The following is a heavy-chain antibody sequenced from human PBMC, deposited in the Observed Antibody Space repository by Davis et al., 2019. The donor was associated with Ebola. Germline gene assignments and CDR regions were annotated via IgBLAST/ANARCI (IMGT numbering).Heavy chain of an antibody. CDR1: GFTFSSYG. Sequence: GGSLRLSCAASGFTFSSYGMHWVRQAPGKGLEWVAVIWYDGGTKYYADSVKGRFIISRDNSKNMLYLQMNSLRAEDTAVYYCAKVGQMKWNFRYAMDVWGQGTTVTVS. D-gene: IGHD1-7*01. J-gene: IGHJ6*02. CDR3: AKVGQMKWNFRYAMDV. V-gene: IGHV3-33*03. CDR2: IWYDGGTK.